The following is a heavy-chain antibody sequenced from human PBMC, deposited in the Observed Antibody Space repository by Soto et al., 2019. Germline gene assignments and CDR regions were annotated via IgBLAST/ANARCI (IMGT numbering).Heavy chain of an antibody. Sequence: QVHLVQSGAELRKPGSSVRVSCKASGDTFNSYTINWVRQAPGLGLEWMGRTIPILSMSNYALKFQGRLTMTADKSTSTAYMVLSSLRSEDTAIYYCARSYGWGSQAFAYWDRGARATVSS. CDR2: TIPILSMS. J-gene: IGHJ4*02. D-gene: IGHD3-16*01. CDR1: GDTFNSYT. CDR3: ARSYGWGSQAFAY. V-gene: IGHV1-69*02.